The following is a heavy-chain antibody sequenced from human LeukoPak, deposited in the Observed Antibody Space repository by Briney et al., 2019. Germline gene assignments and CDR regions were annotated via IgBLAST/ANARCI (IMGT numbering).Heavy chain of an antibody. CDR1: SGSISSYY. Sequence: SETLSLTCTVSSGSISSYYWSWIRQPPGKGLEWIGYVYYGGSANYNPSLKSRVTISVDTSKNQFSLKLSSVTAADTAVYYCARHEKLGQFDYWGQGTLVTVSS. D-gene: IGHD3-10*01. CDR3: ARHEKLGQFDY. CDR2: VYYGGSA. J-gene: IGHJ4*02. V-gene: IGHV4-59*08.